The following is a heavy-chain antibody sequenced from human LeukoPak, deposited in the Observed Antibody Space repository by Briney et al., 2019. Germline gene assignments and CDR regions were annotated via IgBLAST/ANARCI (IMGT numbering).Heavy chain of an antibody. Sequence: SVKVSCKASGGTFSSYAISWVRQAPGQGLEWMGGIIPIFGTANYAQKFQGRVTITADESTSTAYMELSSLRAEDTAVYYCAKDRQKLAAAGNFDYWGQGTLVTVSS. CDR3: AKDRQKLAAAGNFDY. CDR2: IIPIFGTA. J-gene: IGHJ4*02. V-gene: IGHV1-69*13. D-gene: IGHD6-13*01. CDR1: GGTFSSYA.